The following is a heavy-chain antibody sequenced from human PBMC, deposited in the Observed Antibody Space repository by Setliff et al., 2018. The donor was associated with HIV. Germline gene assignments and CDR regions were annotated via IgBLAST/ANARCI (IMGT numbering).Heavy chain of an antibody. V-gene: IGHV1-3*01. D-gene: IGHD3-16*01. CDR3: AMTKMIYYFDY. J-gene: IGHJ4*02. CDR1: GDNFTSYT. CDR2: INPDNGNT. Sequence: ASVKVSCKASGDNFTSYTFHWVRQAPGQTPEWMGWINPDNGNTQYSQKFRGRVTMTRDTSANTVFMQMSSLRSEDTSIFYCAMTKMIYYFDYWGPGTLVTVPQ.